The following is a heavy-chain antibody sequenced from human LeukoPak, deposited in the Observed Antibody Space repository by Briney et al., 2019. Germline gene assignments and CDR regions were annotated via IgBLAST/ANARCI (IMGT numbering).Heavy chain of an antibody. V-gene: IGHV3-7*01. D-gene: IGHD3-10*01. J-gene: IGHJ4*02. CDR3: ARVVMYYYGSGSYKKPSDY. CDR1: GFTFSSYW. Sequence: PGGSLRLSCGASGFTFSSYWMSWVRQAPGKGLEWVANIKQDGSEKYYVDSVKGRFTISRDNAKNSLYLQMNSLRAEDTAVYYCARVVMYYYGSGSYKKPSDYWGQGTLVTVSS. CDR2: IKQDGSEK.